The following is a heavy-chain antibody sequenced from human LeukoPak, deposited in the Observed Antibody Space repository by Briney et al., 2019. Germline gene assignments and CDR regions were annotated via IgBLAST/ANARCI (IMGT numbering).Heavy chain of an antibody. V-gene: IGHV3-33*01. CDR3: ARGDYYDSSGYSQYFQH. Sequence: GGSLRLSCAASGFTFSNYGMHWVRQAPGMGLEWVAVIWYDGSNKYYADSVKGRFTISRDNSKNTLYLQMNSLRAEDTAVYYCARGDYYDSSGYSQYFQHWGQGTLVTVSS. J-gene: IGHJ1*01. D-gene: IGHD3-22*01. CDR2: IWYDGSNK. CDR1: GFTFSNYG.